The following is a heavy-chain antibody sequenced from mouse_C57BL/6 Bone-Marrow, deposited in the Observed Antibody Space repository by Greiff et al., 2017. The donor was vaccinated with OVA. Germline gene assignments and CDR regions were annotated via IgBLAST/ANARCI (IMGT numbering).Heavy chain of an antibody. CDR3: ARRGYGNYLYYYAMDY. CDR2: IYPRSGNT. D-gene: IGHD2-10*02. J-gene: IGHJ4*01. CDR1: GYTFTSYG. Sequence: VQLVESGAELARPGASVKLSCKASGYTFTSYGISWVKQRTGQGLEWIGEIYPRSGNTYYNEKFKGKATLTADKSSSTAYMELRSLTSEDSAVYFCARRGYGNYLYYYAMDYWGQGTSVTVSS. V-gene: IGHV1-81*01.